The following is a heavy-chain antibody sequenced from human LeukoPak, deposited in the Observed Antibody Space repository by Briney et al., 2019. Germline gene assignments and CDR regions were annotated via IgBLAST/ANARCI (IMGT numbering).Heavy chain of an antibody. J-gene: IGHJ4*02. Sequence: ASVKVSCKASGYTFTGYYMHWVRQAPGQGLEWMGWINPNSGGTNYAQKFQGRVTMTRDTSISTAYMELSRLRCDDTAVYYCARAQGAIVVVPADIGLDYRGQGTLVTVSS. V-gene: IGHV1-2*02. CDR1: GYTFTGYY. D-gene: IGHD2-2*02. CDR2: INPNSGGT. CDR3: ARAQGAIVVVPADIGLDY.